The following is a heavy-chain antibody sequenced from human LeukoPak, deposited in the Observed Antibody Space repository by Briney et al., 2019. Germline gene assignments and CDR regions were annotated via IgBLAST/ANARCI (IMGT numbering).Heavy chain of an antibody. CDR1: GGSISSYY. D-gene: IGHD4-17*01. J-gene: IGHJ4*02. V-gene: IGHV4-59*12. CDR2: IYYSGST. CDR3: ARGGLTVTNRGVVY. Sequence: SETLSLTCTVSGGSISSYYWSWIRQPPGKGLEWIGYIYYSGSTNYNPSLKSRVTISVDTSKNQFSLKLSSVTAADTAVYYCARGGLTVTNRGVVYWGQGTLVTVSS.